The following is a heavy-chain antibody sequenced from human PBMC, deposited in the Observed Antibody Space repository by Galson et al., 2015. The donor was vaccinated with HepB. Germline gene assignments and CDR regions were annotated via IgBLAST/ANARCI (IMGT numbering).Heavy chain of an antibody. V-gene: IGHV3-30*04. CDR2: ISYDGSNK. CDR1: GFTFSSYA. CDR3: AGENIAHDAFDI. J-gene: IGHJ3*02. D-gene: IGHD2-15*01. Sequence: SLRLSCAASGFTFSSYAMHWVRQAPGKGLEWVEVISYDGSNKYCADSVKGRFTISRDNSKNTLYLQMNSLRAEDTAVYYCAGENIAHDAFDIWGQGTMVTVSS.